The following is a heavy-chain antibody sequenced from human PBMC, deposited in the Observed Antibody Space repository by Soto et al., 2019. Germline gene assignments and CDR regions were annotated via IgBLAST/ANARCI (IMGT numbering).Heavy chain of an antibody. D-gene: IGHD3-22*01. Sequence: GGSLRLSCAASGFTFSSYAMHWVRQAPGKGLEWVAVISYDGSNKYYADSVKGRFTISRDNSKNTLYLQMNSLRAEDTAVYYCARDLESDDSSGYQSDYWGQGTLVTVSS. V-gene: IGHV3-30-3*01. CDR2: ISYDGSNK. J-gene: IGHJ4*02. CDR1: GFTFSSYA. CDR3: ARDLESDDSSGYQSDY.